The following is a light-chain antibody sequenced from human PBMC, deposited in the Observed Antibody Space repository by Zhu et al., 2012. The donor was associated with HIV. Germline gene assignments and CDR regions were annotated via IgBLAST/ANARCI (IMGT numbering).Light chain of an antibody. V-gene: IGKV3-11*01. J-gene: IGKJ1*01. Sequence: EIVLTQSPAILSLSPGERATLSCRASQSVSTSLGWYQQKPGQAPRLLIYDASNRATGIPARFSGSGSGTDFTLTISSLEPEDFAVYYCQQRTDWWTFGQGTEGGNQT. CDR1: QSVSTS. CDR2: DAS. CDR3: QQRTDWWT.